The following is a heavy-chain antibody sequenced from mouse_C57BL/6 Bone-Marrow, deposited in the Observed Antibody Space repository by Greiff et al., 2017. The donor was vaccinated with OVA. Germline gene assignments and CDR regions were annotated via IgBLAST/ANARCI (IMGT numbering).Heavy chain of an antibody. CDR1: GYTFTDYY. J-gene: IGHJ2*01. V-gene: IGHV1-26*01. D-gene: IGHD1-1*01. CDR2: INPNNGGT. CDR3: ARRGFITTVVAPFDY. Sequence: EVQLQQSGPELVKPGASVKISCKASGYTFTDYYMNWVKQSHGKSLEWIGDINPNNGGTSYNQKFKGKATLTVDKSSSTAYMELRSLTSEDSAVYYCARRGFITTVVAPFDYWGQGTTLTVSS.